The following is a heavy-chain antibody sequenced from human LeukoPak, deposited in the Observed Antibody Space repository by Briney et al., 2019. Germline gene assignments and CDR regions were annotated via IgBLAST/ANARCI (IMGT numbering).Heavy chain of an antibody. CDR3: ARHVWLQPFDY. J-gene: IGHJ4*02. V-gene: IGHV4-61*05. CDR2: IYYSGST. Sequence: SETLSLTCTVSGGSISSSVYNWDWIRQSPGKGLEWIGYIYYSGSTNYNPSLKSRVTISVDTSKNQFSLKLSSVTAADTAVYYCARHVWLQPFDYWGQGTLVTVSS. CDR1: GGSISSSVYN. D-gene: IGHD3-9*01.